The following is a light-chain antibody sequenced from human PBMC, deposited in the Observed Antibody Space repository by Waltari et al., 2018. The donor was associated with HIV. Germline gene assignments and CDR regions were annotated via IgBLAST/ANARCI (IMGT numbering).Light chain of an antibody. V-gene: IGLV2-23*02. CDR1: SSDVGAYNL. Sequence: QTALTQPASVSGSPGQSITISCTGTSSDVGAYNLVSWYQQHPGKAPRLIIYDVSERPAGVSKRFTGSKSGNTAALTISGLQAEDEADYYGCSYVSEIVPCVFGGGTKLTVL. CDR3: CSYVSEIVPCV. CDR2: DVS. J-gene: IGLJ3*02.